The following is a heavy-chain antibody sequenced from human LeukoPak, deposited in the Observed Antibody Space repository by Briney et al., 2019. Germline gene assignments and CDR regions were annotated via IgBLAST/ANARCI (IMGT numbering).Heavy chain of an antibody. CDR1: GGSFSGYY. CDR3: ARGDYYGSGSYYNEDDAFDI. D-gene: IGHD3-10*01. Sequence: SETLSLTCAVYGGSFSGYYWGWIRQHPGKGLEWIGSIYYSGSTYYNPSLKSRVTISVDTSKNQFSLKLSSVTAADTAVYYCARGDYYGSGSYYNEDDAFDIWGQGTMVTVSS. V-gene: IGHV4-34*01. J-gene: IGHJ3*02. CDR2: IYYSGST.